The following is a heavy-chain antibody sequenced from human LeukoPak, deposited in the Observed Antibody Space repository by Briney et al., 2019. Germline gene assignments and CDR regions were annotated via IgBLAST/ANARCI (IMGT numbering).Heavy chain of an antibody. V-gene: IGHV3-9*01. D-gene: IGHD1-7*01. CDR3: AKDIGSKRRTSYYFDY. J-gene: IGHJ4*02. CDR2: ISWNSGSI. CDR1: GFTFDDYA. Sequence: GGSLRLSCAASGFTFDDYAMHWVRQAPGKGLEWVSGISWNSGSIGYADSVKGRFTISRDNAKNSLYLQMNSLRAEDTALYYCAKDIGSKRRTSYYFDYWGQGTLVTVSS.